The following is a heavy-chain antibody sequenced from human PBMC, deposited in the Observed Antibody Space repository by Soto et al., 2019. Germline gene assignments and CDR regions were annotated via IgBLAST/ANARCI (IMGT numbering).Heavy chain of an antibody. J-gene: IGHJ5*02. CDR2: IYYSGST. V-gene: IGHV4-59*01. D-gene: IGHD2-21*02. CDR1: GGSISSYY. Sequence: KASETLSLTCTVSGGSISSYYWSWIRQPPGKGLEWIGYIYYSGSTNYNPSLKSRVTISVDTSKNQFSLKLSSVTAADTAVYYCARGSYCGGDCYPILFDPWGQGTLVTVSS. CDR3: ARGSYCGGDCYPILFDP.